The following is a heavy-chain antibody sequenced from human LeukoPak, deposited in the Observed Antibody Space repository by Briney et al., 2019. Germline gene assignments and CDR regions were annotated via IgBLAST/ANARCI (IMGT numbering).Heavy chain of an antibody. J-gene: IGHJ4*02. V-gene: IGHV3-15*01. CDR2: VRAKTDGGTT. D-gene: IGHD2/OR15-2a*01. Sequence: GGSLRLSCVVSGFTFTNAWMNWVRQAPGKGLEWVGRVRAKTDGGTTEYAAPVKGRFSISRDDSTNTVYLQMNSLITEDTAIYYCAADTPVPLAQIDYWGQGALVTVSS. CDR3: AADTPVPLAQIDY. CDR1: GFTFTNAW.